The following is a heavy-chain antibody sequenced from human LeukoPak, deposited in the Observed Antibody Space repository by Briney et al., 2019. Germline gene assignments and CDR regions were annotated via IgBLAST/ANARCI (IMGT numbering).Heavy chain of an antibody. D-gene: IGHD3-22*01. V-gene: IGHV4-39*07. CDR2: IYYNGRT. Sequence: SETLSLTCTVSGDSINNNNYYWGWIRQPPGKGLEWIGNIYYNGRTYYSPSLKSRVTISVDTSKNQFSLKLSSVTAADTAVYYCARGFYDSSGSGAFDIWGQGTMVTVSS. CDR1: GDSINNNNYY. CDR3: ARGFYDSSGSGAFDI. J-gene: IGHJ3*02.